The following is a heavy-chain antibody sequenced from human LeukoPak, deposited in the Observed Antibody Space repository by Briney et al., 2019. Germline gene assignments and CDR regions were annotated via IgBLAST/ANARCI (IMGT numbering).Heavy chain of an antibody. CDR2: IKQDGSEK. J-gene: IGHJ4*02. V-gene: IGHV3-7*01. Sequence: GGSLRLSCAASGVMFPSYWMTWVRQAPGKGLEWVANIKQDGSEKYYADSVKGRFTISRDNSKNTLFLQMNSLRPDDAAVYYCAKDAVTTLDYWGQGTLVTVSS. D-gene: IGHD4-17*01. CDR1: GVMFPSYW. CDR3: AKDAVTTLDY.